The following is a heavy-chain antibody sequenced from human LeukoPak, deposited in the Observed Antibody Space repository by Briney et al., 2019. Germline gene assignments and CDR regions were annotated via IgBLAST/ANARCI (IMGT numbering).Heavy chain of an antibody. V-gene: IGHV4-61*02. CDR3: ARPGYSSDWRPFDY. CDR1: GGSISSGSYY. CDR2: IYTSGST. J-gene: IGHJ4*02. Sequence: PSETLSLTCTVSGGSISSGSYYWSWIRQPAGKGLEWIGRIYTSGSTNYNPSLKSRVTISVDTSKNQFSLKLSSVTAADTAVYYCARPGYSSDWRPFDYWGQGTLVTVSS. D-gene: IGHD6-19*01.